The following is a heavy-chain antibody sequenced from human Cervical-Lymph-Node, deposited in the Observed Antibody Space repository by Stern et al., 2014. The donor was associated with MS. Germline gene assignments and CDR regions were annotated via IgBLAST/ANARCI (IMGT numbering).Heavy chain of an antibody. D-gene: IGHD6-6*01. V-gene: IGHV1-2*02. CDR1: GYIFTDYY. CDR3: TRALRIADRPSPGGHWFDP. J-gene: IGHJ5*02. CDR2: INPKSGGT. Sequence: VHLVESGAEVEKPGASLKVSCKASGYIFTDYYLHWVRHAPGQGLEWMGRINPKSGGTSYAQSFQGRVTLTRDTSITTAYMDLSRLTSDDTAVYYCTRALRIADRPSPGGHWFDPWGQGTLVIVSS.